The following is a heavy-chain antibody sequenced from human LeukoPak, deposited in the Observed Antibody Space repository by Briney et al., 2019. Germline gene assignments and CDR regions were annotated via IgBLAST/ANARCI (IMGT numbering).Heavy chain of an antibody. Sequence: SETLSLTCTVSGGSISSGGYYWSWIRQHPGKGLERIGYIYYSGSTYYNPSLKSRVTISVDTSKNQFSLKLSSVTAADTAVYYCARGTGYYYYGMDVWGQGTTVTVSS. CDR3: ARGTGYYYYGMDV. CDR1: GGSISSGGYY. D-gene: IGHD2-8*02. J-gene: IGHJ6*02. V-gene: IGHV4-31*03. CDR2: IYYSGST.